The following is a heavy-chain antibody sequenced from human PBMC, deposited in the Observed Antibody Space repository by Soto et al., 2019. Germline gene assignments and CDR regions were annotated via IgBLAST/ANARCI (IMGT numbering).Heavy chain of an antibody. Sequence: GGSLRLSCVVSGFTFSRYNMNWVRQAPGKGPECVSSISASGADTTYAESVKGRFTVSGVNAKNSLFLQMNSLRVEDTALYYCVREGLTGDTSGWFVYWGQGTPVTVSS. V-gene: IGHV3-21*04. CDR3: VREGLTGDTSGWFVY. CDR2: ISASGADT. CDR1: GFTFSRYN. D-gene: IGHD3-10*01. J-gene: IGHJ5*01.